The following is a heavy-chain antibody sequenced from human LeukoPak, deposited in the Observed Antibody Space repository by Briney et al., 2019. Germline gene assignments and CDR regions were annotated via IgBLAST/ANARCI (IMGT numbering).Heavy chain of an antibody. J-gene: IGHJ6*03. CDR1: GFTFSSYS. D-gene: IGHD2-2*02. V-gene: IGHV3-48*01. CDR2: ISSSSSTI. CDR3: ARGARDIVVVPAAIRGRYYYYYMDV. Sequence: GGSLRLSCAASGFTFSSYSMNWVRQAPGKGLEWVSYISSSSSTIYYADSVKGRFTISRDNAKNSLYLQMNSLRAEDTAVYYCARGARDIVVVPAAIRGRYYYYYMDVWGKGTTVTVSS.